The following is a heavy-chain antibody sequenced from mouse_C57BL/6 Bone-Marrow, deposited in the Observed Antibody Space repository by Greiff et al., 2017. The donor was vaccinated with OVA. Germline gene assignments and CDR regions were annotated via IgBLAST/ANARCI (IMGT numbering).Heavy chain of an antibody. CDR1: GYTFTSYW. V-gene: IGHV1-50*01. Sequence: QVQLQQPGAELVKPGASVKLSCKASGYTFTSYWMQWVKQRPGQGLEWIGEIDPSDSYTNYNQKFKGKATLTVDTSSSTAYMQLSSLTSEDSAVYYCASLNWYFDVWGTGTTGTVSS. J-gene: IGHJ1*03. CDR3: ASLNWYFDV. CDR2: IDPSDSYT.